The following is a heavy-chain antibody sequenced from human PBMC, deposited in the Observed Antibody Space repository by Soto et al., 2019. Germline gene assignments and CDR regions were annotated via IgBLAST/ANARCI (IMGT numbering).Heavy chain of an antibody. Sequence: QVQLQQSGPGLVRPSQTLSLTCAISGDSVSSNSAAWNWIRQSPSRGLAWLGRTYYRSRWYNDYAVSVKSRITVNPDTSMNQFSLHLNSVTPEDTAVYYCAGTTSRQWYYMDVWDKGTTVTVSS. V-gene: IGHV6-1*01. CDR2: TYYRSRWYN. D-gene: IGHD1-7*01. J-gene: IGHJ6*03. CDR1: GDSVSSNSAA. CDR3: AGTTSRQWYYMDV.